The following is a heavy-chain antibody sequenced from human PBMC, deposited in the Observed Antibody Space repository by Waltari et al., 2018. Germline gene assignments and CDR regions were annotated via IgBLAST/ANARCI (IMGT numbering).Heavy chain of an antibody. D-gene: IGHD2-15*01. CDR3: ARGIGYCSGGSCYGNYYYYGMDV. V-gene: IGHV1-3*01. J-gene: IGHJ6*02. Sequence: QIQLVQSGAEVKKPGASVTVSCKASGYTFTSYAMHWVRQAPGQRLEWMGWINAGNGNTKYSQKFQGRVTITRDTSASTAYMELSSLRSEDTAVYYCARGIGYCSGGSCYGNYYYYGMDVWGQGTTVTVSS. CDR2: INAGNGNT. CDR1: GYTFTSYA.